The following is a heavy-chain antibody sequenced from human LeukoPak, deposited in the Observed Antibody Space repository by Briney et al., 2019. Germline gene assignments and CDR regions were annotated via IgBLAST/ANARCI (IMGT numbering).Heavy chain of an antibody. V-gene: IGHV1-2*03. D-gene: IGHD6-19*01. J-gene: IGHJ4*02. CDR2: INPYSGGT. Sequence: EASVKVSCKASGYTFSDYYMHWVPQAPGQGLEWMGWINPYSGGTNYAEKFQGRVTMTRDTSITTAYMELSSLRSDDTAMYYCATLRRSGWYIGDWGQGTLVTVSS. CDR1: GYTFSDYY. CDR3: ATLRRSGWYIGD.